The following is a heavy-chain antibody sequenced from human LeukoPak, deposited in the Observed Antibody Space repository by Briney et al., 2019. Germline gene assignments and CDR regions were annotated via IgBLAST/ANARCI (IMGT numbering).Heavy chain of an antibody. V-gene: IGHV3-23*01. Sequence: GGSLRLSCVASRFTFSTYAMAWVRQAPGKKLECVAVITGGGTNTYHADSVKGRFTISRDNSKNTLSLQMNSLRVEATAKYYCAKGTLESCSGSRCYPFDYWGRGALVTVSS. CDR1: RFTFSTYA. CDR3: AKGTLESCSGSRCYPFDY. J-gene: IGHJ4*02. D-gene: IGHD2-15*01. CDR2: ITGGGTNT.